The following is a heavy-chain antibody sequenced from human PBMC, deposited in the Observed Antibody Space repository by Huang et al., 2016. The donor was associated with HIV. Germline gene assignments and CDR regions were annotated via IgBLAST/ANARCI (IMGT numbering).Heavy chain of an antibody. Sequence: EVQLVQSGPEVNKPGESLKISCRVSGYSFTNYWIGWVRQRPGRGLEWMAIIYTGDSDAAYNPSFRGQVTISADKSINTAHLQWDSLKTSDSAIYYCARRGFNTGSSPDSWGQGTLVTVSS. CDR1: GYSFTNYW. D-gene: IGHD1-26*01. J-gene: IGHJ4*02. CDR2: IYTGDSDA. V-gene: IGHV5-51*01. CDR3: ARRGFNTGSSPDS.